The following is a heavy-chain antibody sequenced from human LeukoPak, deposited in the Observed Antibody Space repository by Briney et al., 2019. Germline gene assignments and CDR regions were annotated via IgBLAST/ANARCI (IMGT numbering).Heavy chain of an antibody. CDR2: IKQDGSEK. CDR1: GFTFSIYW. V-gene: IGHV3-7*01. Sequence: GRSLRLSCAASGFTFSIYWMSWVRQAPGKGLEWVANIKQDGSEKYYVDSVKGRFTISRDNAKNSLYLQMNSLRAEDTAVYYCAELGITMIGGVWGKGTTVTISS. D-gene: IGHD3-10*02. CDR3: AELGITMIGGV. J-gene: IGHJ6*04.